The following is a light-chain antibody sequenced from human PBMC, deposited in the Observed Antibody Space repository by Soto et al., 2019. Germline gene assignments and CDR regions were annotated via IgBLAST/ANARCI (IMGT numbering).Light chain of an antibody. V-gene: IGLV2-11*01. J-gene: IGLJ1*01. Sequence: SVLAQPRPVSGSPGQSVTISCSGTSSQLGGYNFVSSYQQHPGKATKLMMYDVNKRPSGVPDRVSGSKSGYTASLTISGLQAEDEADYFCCSYAGSHTYVFGTGSKVTVL. CDR1: SSQLGGYNF. CDR3: CSYAGSHTYV. CDR2: DVN.